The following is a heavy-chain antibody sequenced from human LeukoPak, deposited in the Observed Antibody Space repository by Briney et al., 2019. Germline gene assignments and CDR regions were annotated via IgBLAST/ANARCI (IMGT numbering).Heavy chain of an antibody. CDR3: ARDLGGGNYFDY. CDR1: GGSISSGDYY. V-gene: IGHV4-30-4*01. Sequence: SQTLSLTCTVSGGSISSGDYYWSWIRQPPGKGLEWIGYIYYSGSTYYNPSLKSRVTISVDTSKNQFSLKLSSVTAADTAVYSWARDLGGGNYFDYWGQGTLVTVSS. J-gene: IGHJ4*02. D-gene: IGHD3-16*01. CDR2: IYYSGST.